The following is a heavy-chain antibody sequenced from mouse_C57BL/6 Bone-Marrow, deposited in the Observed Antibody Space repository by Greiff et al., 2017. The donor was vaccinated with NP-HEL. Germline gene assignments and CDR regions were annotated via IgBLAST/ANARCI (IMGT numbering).Heavy chain of an antibody. CDR2: ISYDGSN. J-gene: IGHJ4*01. Sequence: EVKLQESGPGLVKPSQSLSLTCSVTGYSITSGYYWNWIRQFPGNKLEWMGYISYDGSNNYNPSLKNRISITRDTSKNQFFLKLNSVTTEDTATYYCARSGGYYVYAMDYWGQGTSVTVSS. CDR1: GYSITSGYY. CDR3: ARSGGYYVYAMDY. V-gene: IGHV3-6*01. D-gene: IGHD2-3*01.